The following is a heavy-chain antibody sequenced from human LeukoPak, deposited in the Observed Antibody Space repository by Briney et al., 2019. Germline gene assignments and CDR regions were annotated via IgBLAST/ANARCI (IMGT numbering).Heavy chain of an antibody. J-gene: IGHJ3*02. CDR3: ARGLDQWELGAFDI. D-gene: IGHD1-26*01. V-gene: IGHV1-69*06. CDR1: GGTFSSYV. CDR2: IIPIFGTA. Sequence: SVKVSCKASGGTFSSYVISWVRQAPGQGLEWMGGIIPIFGTANYAQKFQGRVTITADKSTSTAYMEPSSLRSEDTAVYYCARGLDQWELGAFDIWGQGTMVTVSS.